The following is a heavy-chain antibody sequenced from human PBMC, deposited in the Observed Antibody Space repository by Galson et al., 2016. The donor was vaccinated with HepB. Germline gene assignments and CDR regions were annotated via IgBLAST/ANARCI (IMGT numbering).Heavy chain of an antibody. J-gene: IGHJ5*02. CDR2: INVRGDAI. V-gene: IGHV3-48*02. CDR1: GFIFTTYS. Sequence: SLRLSCAASGFIFTTYSMNWVRQAPGKGLEWISFINVRGDAIYYADSEKGRFTISRDNAKNSLYLQMNSLRDEDTAVYYCARLGDTSMVTGWFDPWGQGTLVTVSS. D-gene: IGHD5-18*01. CDR3: ARLGDTSMVTGWFDP.